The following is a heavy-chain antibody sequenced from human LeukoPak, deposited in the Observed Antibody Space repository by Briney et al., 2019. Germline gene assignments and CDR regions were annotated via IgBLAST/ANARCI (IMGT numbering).Heavy chain of an antibody. CDR3: AKARGWLRINWFDP. D-gene: IGHD5-12*01. V-gene: IGHV3-23*01. J-gene: IGHJ5*02. Sequence: GASLRLSCAASGFTFSSYAMSWVRQAPGKGLEWVSAISGSGGSTYYADSVEGRFTISRDNSKNTLYLQMNSLRAEDTAVYYCAKARGWLRINWFDPWGQGTLVTVSS. CDR2: ISGSGGST. CDR1: GFTFSSYA.